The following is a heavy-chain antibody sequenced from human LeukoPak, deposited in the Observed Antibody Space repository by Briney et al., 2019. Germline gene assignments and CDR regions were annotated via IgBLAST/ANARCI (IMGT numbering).Heavy chain of an antibody. D-gene: IGHD2-15*01. CDR3: ASNGYCSGGSCYLNFDY. CDR1: GGSISSGGYY. Sequence: PSQTLPLTCTVSGGSISSGGYYWSWIRQHPGKGLEWIGYIYYSGSTYYNPSLKSRVTISVDTSKNQFSLKLSSVTAADTAVYYCASNGYCSGGSCYLNFDYWGQGTLVTVSS. CDR2: IYYSGST. J-gene: IGHJ4*02. V-gene: IGHV4-31*03.